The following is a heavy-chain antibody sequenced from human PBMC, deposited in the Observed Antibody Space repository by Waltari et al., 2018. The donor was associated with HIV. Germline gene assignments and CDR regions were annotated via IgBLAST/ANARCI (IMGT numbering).Heavy chain of an antibody. V-gene: IGHV3-30-3*01. J-gene: IGHJ4*02. CDR1: GFTFSSYA. CDR3: ARDPYYYDSSGYLCYFDY. Sequence: QVQLVESGGGVVQPGRSLRLSCAASGFTFSSYAMHWVRQAPGKGLEWVAVISYDRSNKYYADSVKGRFTISRDNSKNTLYLQMNSLRAEDTAVYYCARDPYYYDSSGYLCYFDYWGQGTLVTVSS. CDR2: ISYDRSNK. D-gene: IGHD3-22*01.